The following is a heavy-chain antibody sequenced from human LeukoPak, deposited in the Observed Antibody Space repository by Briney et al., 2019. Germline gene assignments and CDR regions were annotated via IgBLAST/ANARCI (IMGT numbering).Heavy chain of an antibody. Sequence: GGSLRLSCGASGFTFSNAWMTWVRQAPGKGLEWVGRIKSKTDGGTTDYAAPMKGRFTISRDDSKNTVYLQMNSLKTEDTAVYYCTTYPMVYAMNYWGQGTLVTVSS. J-gene: IGHJ4*02. CDR1: GFTFSNAW. V-gene: IGHV3-15*01. CDR2: IKSKTDGGTT. CDR3: TTYPMVYAMNY. D-gene: IGHD2-8*01.